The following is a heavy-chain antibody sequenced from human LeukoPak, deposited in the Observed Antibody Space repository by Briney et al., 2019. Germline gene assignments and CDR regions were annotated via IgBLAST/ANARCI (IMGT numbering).Heavy chain of an antibody. D-gene: IGHD7-27*01. Sequence: PGRSLRLPCAASGFTFSSYAMHWVRQAPGKGLEWVAVISYDGSNKYYADSVKGRFTISRDNSKNTLYLQMNSLRAEDTAVYYCARGPRNWGFDYWGQGTLVTVSS. CDR3: ARGPRNWGFDY. CDR1: GFTFSSYA. CDR2: ISYDGSNK. V-gene: IGHV3-30-3*01. J-gene: IGHJ4*02.